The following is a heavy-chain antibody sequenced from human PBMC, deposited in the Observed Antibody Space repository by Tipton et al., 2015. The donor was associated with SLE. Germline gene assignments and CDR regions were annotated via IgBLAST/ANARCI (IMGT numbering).Heavy chain of an antibody. V-gene: IGHV4-59*07. J-gene: IGHJ3*02. CDR3: ARRGGDAFDI. CDR1: GGSISSYY. CDR2: IYYSGST. D-gene: IGHD6-25*01. Sequence: TLSLTCTVSGGSISSYYWSWIRQPPGKGLEWIGYIYYSGSTNYNPSLKSRVTISVDTSKNQFSLKLSSVTAAETAVYYCARRGGDAFDIWGPGTMFTVSS.